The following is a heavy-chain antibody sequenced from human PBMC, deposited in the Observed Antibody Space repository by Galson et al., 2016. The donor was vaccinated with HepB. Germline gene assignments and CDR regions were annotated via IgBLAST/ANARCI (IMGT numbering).Heavy chain of an antibody. D-gene: IGHD2/OR15-2a*01. CDR1: GFTFSSYA. J-gene: IGHJ3*02. V-gene: IGHV3-30*19. CDR2: MSFDDYAK. CDR3: ARASYQILFIDAFDI. Sequence: SLRLSCAASGFTFSSYAMHWVRQAPGKGLEWVASMSFDDYAKSYTDSVKGRFTVSRDNSKNTLYLQMNDLRVDDTALYFCARASYQILFIDAFDIWGQGTQVTV.